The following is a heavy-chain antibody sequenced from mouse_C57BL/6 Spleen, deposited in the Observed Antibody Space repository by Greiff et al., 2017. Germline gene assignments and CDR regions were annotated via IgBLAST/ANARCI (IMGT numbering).Heavy chain of an antibody. V-gene: IGHV5-16*01. CDR1: GFTFSDYY. CDR2: INYDGSST. J-gene: IGHJ4*01. Sequence: EVKLVESEGGLVQPGSSMKLSCTASGFTFSDYYMAWVRQVPEKGLEWVANINYDGSSTYYLDSLKSRFIISRDNAKNILYLQMSSLKSEDTATYYCARDQGYYGSSAMDYWGQGTSVTVSS. CDR3: ARDQGYYGSSAMDY. D-gene: IGHD1-1*01.